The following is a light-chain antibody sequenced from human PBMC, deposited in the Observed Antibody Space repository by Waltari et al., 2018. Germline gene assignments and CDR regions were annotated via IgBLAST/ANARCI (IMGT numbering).Light chain of an antibody. Sequence: EIVLTQSPGTLSLSPGERATLSCRASQSISRTLACYQQKPGQAPRLLIYGASTRPTGIPDRFSGSGSGTDFSLTISRLEPEDFAVYYCQHYVRLPVTFGQGTKVEIK. V-gene: IGKV3-20*01. CDR1: QSISRT. J-gene: IGKJ1*01. CDR3: QHYVRLPVT. CDR2: GAS.